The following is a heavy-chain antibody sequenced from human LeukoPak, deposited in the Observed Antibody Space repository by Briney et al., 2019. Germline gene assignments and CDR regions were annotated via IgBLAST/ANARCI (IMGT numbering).Heavy chain of an antibody. D-gene: IGHD6-19*01. CDR3: ATHGYSSGWYYRFDYYYGMDV. CDR2: IYSGGST. CDR1: GFTVRSNY. Sequence: GGSLRLSCAASGFTVRSNYMSWVRQAPGKGLEWVSVIYSGGSTYYADSVKGRFTISRDNSKNTLYLQMNSLRAEDTAVYYCATHGYSSGWYYRFDYYYGMDVWGKGTTVTVSS. J-gene: IGHJ6*04. V-gene: IGHV3-53*01.